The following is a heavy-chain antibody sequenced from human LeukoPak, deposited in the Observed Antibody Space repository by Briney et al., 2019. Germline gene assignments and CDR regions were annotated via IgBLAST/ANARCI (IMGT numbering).Heavy chain of an antibody. CDR3: AGCISKNCDDAIDI. CDR2: IKQDGSEK. V-gene: IGHV3-7*01. CDR1: GFTFSNYW. D-gene: IGHD2-2*01. Sequence: GGSLRLSCAASGFTFSNYWTSWVRQAPGKGPEWVANIKQDGSEKFYVDSVKGRSTISRDNAENSLYLQINSLRAEDTAVYYCAGCISKNCDDAIDIWGHGTMVSVSS. J-gene: IGHJ3*02.